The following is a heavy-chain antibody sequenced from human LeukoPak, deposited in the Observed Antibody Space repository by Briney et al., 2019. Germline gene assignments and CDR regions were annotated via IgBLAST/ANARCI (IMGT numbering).Heavy chain of an antibody. CDR2: IYYSGST. V-gene: IGHV4-39*01. CDR3: ARRSKAGMDY. Sequence: SETLSLTCTVSGGSISSSSYYWGWLRQPPGKGLEWIGSIYYSGSTYYNPSLKSRVTISVDTSKNQFSLKLSSVTAADTAVYYCARRSKAGMDYWGQGTLVTVSS. D-gene: IGHD6-19*01. CDR1: GGSISSSSYY. J-gene: IGHJ4*02.